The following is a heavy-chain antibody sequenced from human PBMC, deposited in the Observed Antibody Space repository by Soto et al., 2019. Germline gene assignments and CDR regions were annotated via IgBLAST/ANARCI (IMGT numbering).Heavy chain of an antibody. CDR1: GFSLSTSGVG. CDR3: THHGYYSYGMDV. Sequence: QITLKESGPTLVKPTQPLTLTCTFSGFSLSTSGVGVGWIRQPPGKALEWLALIFRDDDKRYSPSLKSRLSITKGTSKNQVVLTMTNMDPVEAATYYGTHHGYYSYGMDVWGQGTTVTVSS. CDR2: IFRDDDK. V-gene: IGHV2-5*02. J-gene: IGHJ6*02.